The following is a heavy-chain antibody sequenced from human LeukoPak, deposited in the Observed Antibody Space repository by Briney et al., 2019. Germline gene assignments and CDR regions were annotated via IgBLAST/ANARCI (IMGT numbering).Heavy chain of an antibody. CDR1: GYTFTSYD. Sequence: ASVKVSCKAFGYTFTSYDINWVRQATGQGLEWMGWMNPNSGNTGYAQKFQGRVTMTRNTSISTAYMELSSLRSEDTAVYYCAIHPPYSGSYYDYWGQGTLVTVSS. CDR3: AIHPPYSGSYYDY. CDR2: MNPNSGNT. J-gene: IGHJ4*02. V-gene: IGHV1-8*01. D-gene: IGHD1-26*01.